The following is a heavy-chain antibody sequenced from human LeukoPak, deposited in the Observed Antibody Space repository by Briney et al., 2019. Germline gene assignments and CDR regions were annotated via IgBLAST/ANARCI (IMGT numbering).Heavy chain of an antibody. V-gene: IGHV3-30*18. CDR1: GFTSNTHA. Sequence: GGSLRLSCAASGFTSNTHAIHWVRQTPGKGLQWVAVISYDGTNKYYADSVKGRFTISRDNSKNTMYLQMNSLSAEDTAVYYCAKDPGYYDSTAYILEYWGQGTLVTVSS. J-gene: IGHJ4*02. CDR2: ISYDGTNK. CDR3: AKDPGYYDSTAYILEY. D-gene: IGHD3-22*01.